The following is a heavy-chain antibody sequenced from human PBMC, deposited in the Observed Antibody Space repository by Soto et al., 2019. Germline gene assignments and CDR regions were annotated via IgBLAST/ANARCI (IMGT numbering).Heavy chain of an antibody. CDR2: IIPIFGTA. J-gene: IGHJ5*02. V-gene: IGHV1-69*13. CDR1: GGTFSSYA. D-gene: IGHD6-19*01. Sequence: SVKVSCKASGGTFSSYAISWVRQAPGQGLEWMGGIIPIFGTANYAQKFQGRVTITADESTSTAYMELSSLRSEDTAVYYCARDWEAVAGGVWFDPWCQGTLVTVYS. CDR3: ARDWEAVAGGVWFDP.